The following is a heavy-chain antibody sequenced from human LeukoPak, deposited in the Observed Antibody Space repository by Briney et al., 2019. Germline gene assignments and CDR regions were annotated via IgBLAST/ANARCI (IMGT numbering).Heavy chain of an antibody. V-gene: IGHV3-11*01. CDR2: ISSRSTTI. Sequence: PGGSLRLSCTASGFDFSNSFMSWVRQAPGKGLEWISYISSRSTTIYYADSVKGRFTISGDNGKNTVYLQMNNLRVDDTAVFYCGKGSLAVAATPLDFWGQGTLVTVFS. CDR3: GKGSLAVAATPLDF. J-gene: IGHJ4*02. CDR1: GFDFSNSF. D-gene: IGHD6-19*01.